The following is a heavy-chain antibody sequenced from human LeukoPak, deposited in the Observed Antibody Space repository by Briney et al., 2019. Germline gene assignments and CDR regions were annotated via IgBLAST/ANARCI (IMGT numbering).Heavy chain of an antibody. D-gene: IGHD1-14*01. CDR1: GFTFSSYG. CDR3: AKAAPPDY. V-gene: IGHV3-30*18. Sequence: GGSLRLSCAASGFTFSSYGMHWVRQAPGKGLEWVAVISYDGSNKYYADSVKGRFTISRDNSKNTLYLQMNSLRAEDTAVCYCAKAAPPDYWGQGTLVTVSS. J-gene: IGHJ4*02. CDR2: ISYDGSNK.